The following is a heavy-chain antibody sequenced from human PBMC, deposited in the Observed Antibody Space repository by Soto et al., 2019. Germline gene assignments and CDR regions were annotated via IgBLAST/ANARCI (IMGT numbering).Heavy chain of an antibody. V-gene: IGHV4-61*01. CDR1: GGSVSSGSYY. J-gene: IGHJ4*02. CDR3: ARVGRWLQFGVDY. Sequence: QVQLQESGPGLVKPSETLSLTCTVSGGSVSSGSYYWSWIRQPPGKGLEWIGYIYYSGSTNYNPSHERRVTISVDTSKNQFSLKLSSVTAADTAVYYCARVGRWLQFGVDYWGQGTLVTVSS. D-gene: IGHD5-12*01. CDR2: IYYSGST.